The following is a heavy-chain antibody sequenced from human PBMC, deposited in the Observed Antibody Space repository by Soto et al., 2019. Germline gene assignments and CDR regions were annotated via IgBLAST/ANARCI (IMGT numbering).Heavy chain of an antibody. D-gene: IGHD2-15*01. CDR1: GGTFSSYA. V-gene: IGHV5-10-1*01. Sequence: KVSCKASGGTFSSYAISWVRQMPGKGLEWMGRIDPSDSYTNYSPSFQGHVTISADKSISTAYLQWSSLKASDTAMYYCARPGYCSGGSCAYYCYGMDVWGQGTTVTVSS. CDR2: IDPSDSYT. CDR3: ARPGYCSGGSCAYYCYGMDV. J-gene: IGHJ6*02.